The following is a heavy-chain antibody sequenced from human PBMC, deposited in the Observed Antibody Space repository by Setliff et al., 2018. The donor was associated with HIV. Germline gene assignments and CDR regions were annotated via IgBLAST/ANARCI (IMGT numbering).Heavy chain of an antibody. CDR2: ISSSSSYI. V-gene: IGHV3-21*01. J-gene: IGHJ6*03. CDR3: ARGDQTGYYRTYFYYMDL. D-gene: IGHD3-9*01. CDR1: GFTFNKAW. Sequence: GGSLRLSCAASGFTFNKAWMNWVRQAPGKGLEWVSFISSSSSYIYYADSVKGRFTMSRDNAKNTLHLQMNSLRAEDTALYYCARGDQTGYYRTYFYYMDLWGKGTTVTVSS.